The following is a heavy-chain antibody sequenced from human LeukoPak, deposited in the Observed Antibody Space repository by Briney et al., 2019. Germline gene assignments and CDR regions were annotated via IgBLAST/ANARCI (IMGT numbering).Heavy chain of an antibody. Sequence: EGSLRLSCAASGFTFSSYSMNWVRQAPGKGLEWVSYISSSSSTIYYADSVKGRFTISRDNAKISLHLQMNSLRDEDTAVYYCARRGFRSVDYWGQGTLVTVSS. V-gene: IGHV3-48*02. CDR2: ISSSSSTI. J-gene: IGHJ4*02. CDR1: GFTFSSYS. CDR3: ARRGFRSVDY. D-gene: IGHD1-26*01.